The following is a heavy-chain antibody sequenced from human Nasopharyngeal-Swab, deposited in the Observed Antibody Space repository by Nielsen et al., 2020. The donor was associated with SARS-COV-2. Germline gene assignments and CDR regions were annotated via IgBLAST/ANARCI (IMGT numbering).Heavy chain of an antibody. J-gene: IGHJ5*02. D-gene: IGHD3-9*01. V-gene: IGHV3-48*02. CDR1: GCNLNIYS. Sequence: GESLKTSCTASGCNLNIYSVHWVRQAPGKGLEWISYVDDTNTVTQYADSVKGRFSISRDNAKNSLYLQMNSLRDEDTAVYYCASYHPSTGFAFHPWGLGTLVTVSS. CDR3: ASYHPSTGFAFHP. CDR2: VDDTNTVT.